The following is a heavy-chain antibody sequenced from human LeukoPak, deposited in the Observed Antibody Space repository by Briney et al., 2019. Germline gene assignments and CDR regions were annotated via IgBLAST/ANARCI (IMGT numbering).Heavy chain of an antibody. V-gene: IGHV3-11*01. CDR1: GFTFSDYY. D-gene: IGHD6-19*01. CDR3: VREESSSGLISFDY. CDR2: ISNGAGTI. Sequence: PGGSLRLSWETSGFTFSDYYMSWIRQAPGKGLEWLSYISNGAGTIYYADSVKGRYTISRDNNKNSLYLQMNSLTTEDTAVYYCVREESSSGLISFDYWGRGTLVTVSS. J-gene: IGHJ4*02.